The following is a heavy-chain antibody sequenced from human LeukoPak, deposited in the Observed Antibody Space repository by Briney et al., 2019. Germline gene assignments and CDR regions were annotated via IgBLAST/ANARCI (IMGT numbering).Heavy chain of an antibody. CDR1: GFTFSTYS. CDR3: ARAKTLTTSDY. J-gene: IGHJ4*02. D-gene: IGHD4-17*01. V-gene: IGHV3-48*02. Sequence: GGSLRLSCAASGFTFSTYSMNWVRQVPGKGLEWVSQISSRSTGIYYAESAKGRFTISRDNAKNSLYVQMNSLKDKDTAVYYCARAKTLTTSDYWGQGTLVTVSS. CDR2: ISSRSTGI.